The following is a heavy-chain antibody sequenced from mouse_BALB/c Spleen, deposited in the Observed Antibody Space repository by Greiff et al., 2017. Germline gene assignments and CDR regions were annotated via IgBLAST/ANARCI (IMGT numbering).Heavy chain of an antibody. V-gene: IGHV1-7*01. CDR1: GYTFTSYW. J-gene: IGHJ4*01. CDR3: ARGSYYGNSYYAMDY. CDR2: INPSTGYT. D-gene: IGHD2-10*01. Sequence: QVQLKQSGAELAKPGASVKMSCKASGYTFTSYWMHWVKQRPGQGLEWIGYINPSTGYTEYNQKFKDKATLTADKSSSTAYMQLSSLTSEDSAVYYCARGSYYGNSYYAMDYWGQGTSVTVSS.